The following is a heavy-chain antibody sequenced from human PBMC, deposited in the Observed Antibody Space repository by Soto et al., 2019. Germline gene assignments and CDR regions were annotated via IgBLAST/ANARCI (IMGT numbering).Heavy chain of an antibody. J-gene: IGHJ4*02. V-gene: IGHV4-59*05. D-gene: IGHD3-10*01. CDR3: ARHQDSYYKDHFDY. CDR1: GGSISSYY. CDR2: VYYSGIT. Sequence: SETLSLTCTVSGGSISSYYWSWIRQPPGKGLEWIGSVYYSGITYYNPSLKSRVTISVDTPKNQFSLRLRSVTAADTAVYYCARHQDSYYKDHFDYWGQGALVTVSS.